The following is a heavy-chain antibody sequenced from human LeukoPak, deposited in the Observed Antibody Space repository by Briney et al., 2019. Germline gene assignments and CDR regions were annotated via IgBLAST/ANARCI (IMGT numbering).Heavy chain of an antibody. V-gene: IGHV4-39*01. Sequence: SETLSLTCTVSGGSISSSSYYWGWIRQPPGKGLEWIGSIYYSGSTYYNPSLKSRVTISVDTSKNQFSLKLSSVTAADTAVYYCARVTVGFDYWGQGTLVTVSS. J-gene: IGHJ4*02. CDR3: ARVTVGFDY. CDR1: GGSISSSSYY. D-gene: IGHD2-21*02. CDR2: IYYSGST.